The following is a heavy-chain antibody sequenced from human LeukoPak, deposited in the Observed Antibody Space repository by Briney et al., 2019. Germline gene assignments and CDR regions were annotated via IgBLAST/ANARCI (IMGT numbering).Heavy chain of an antibody. J-gene: IGHJ4*02. CDR2: ISSSSSYI. CDR1: GFTFSSYS. V-gene: IGHV3-21*01. CDR3: AKDRVRYNWNDGPPYFDY. D-gene: IGHD1-20*01. Sequence: PGGSLRLSCAASGFTFSSYSMNWVRQAPGKGLEWVSSISSSSSYIYYADSVKGRFTISRDNSKNTLYLQMNSLRAEDTAVYYCAKDRVRYNWNDGPPYFDYWGQGTLVTVSS.